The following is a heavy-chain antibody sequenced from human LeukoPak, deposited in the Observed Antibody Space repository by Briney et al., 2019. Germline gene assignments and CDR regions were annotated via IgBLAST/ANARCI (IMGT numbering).Heavy chain of an antibody. J-gene: IGHJ4*02. D-gene: IGHD5-18*01. V-gene: IGHV3-30*04. CDR1: GFTFSTYA. CDR2: ISYDGSNK. Sequence: GASLRLSCAASGFTFSTYAMSWVRQAPGKGLEWAAVISYDGSNKYYADSVKGRFTISRDNSKNTLYLQMNSLRAEDTAVYYCARALGGYSYADYWGQGTLVTVSS. CDR3: ARALGGYSYADY.